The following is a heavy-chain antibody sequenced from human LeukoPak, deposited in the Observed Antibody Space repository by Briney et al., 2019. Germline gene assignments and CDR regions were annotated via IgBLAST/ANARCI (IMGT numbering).Heavy chain of an antibody. J-gene: IGHJ6*03. CDR1: GYTSTSYD. CDR2: MNPNSGNT. D-gene: IGHD4-17*01. CDR3: ARGQDDYGDYDYYYYMDV. Sequence: ASVKVSCKASGYTSTSYDINWVRQATGQGLEWMGWMNPNSGNTGYAQKFQGRVTITRNTSISTAYMELSSLRSEDTAVYYCARGQDDYGDYDYYYYMDVWGKGTTVTVSS. V-gene: IGHV1-8*03.